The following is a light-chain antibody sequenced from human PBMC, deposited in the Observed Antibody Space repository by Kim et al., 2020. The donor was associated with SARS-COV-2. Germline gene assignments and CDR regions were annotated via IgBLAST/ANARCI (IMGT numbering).Light chain of an antibody. V-gene: IGKV1-39*01. CDR3: QQSYSTPYT. J-gene: IGKJ2*01. Sequence: SASVGDRVTISCRASQSITAYLNWSQQRPGTAPRALIYAASSLQSGVPSRFNGSGSGTDFTLTISSLQPEDFATYYFQQSYSTPYTFGQGTKLEI. CDR2: AAS. CDR1: QSITAY.